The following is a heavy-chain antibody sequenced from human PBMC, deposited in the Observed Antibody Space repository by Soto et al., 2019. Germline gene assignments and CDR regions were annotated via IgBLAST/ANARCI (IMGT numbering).Heavy chain of an antibody. CDR2: IYYSATT. CDR3: AVQPYSGGWPNWFDP. Sequence: PSETLSLTCTVSGDSISNSSYYWGWIRQPPGMGLEWIGSIYYSATTSYNPSLKSRVTIYVDTSKNQFSLKLRSVTAADSAVYYCAVQPYSGGWPNWFDPRGQGTLVTVSS. V-gene: IGHV4-39*01. CDR1: GDSISNSSYY. D-gene: IGHD6-25*01. J-gene: IGHJ5*02.